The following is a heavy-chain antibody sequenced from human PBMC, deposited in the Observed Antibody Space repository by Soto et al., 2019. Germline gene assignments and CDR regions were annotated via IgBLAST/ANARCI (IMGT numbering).Heavy chain of an antibody. D-gene: IGHD1-7*01. J-gene: IGHJ6*02. V-gene: IGHV2-5*02. CDR1: GFSLNTNGMG. Sequence: QITLKESGPTLVRPTQTLTLTCSFSGFSLNTNGMGVGWIRQPPGKALELLAFIYWDEVKRYSPSLKTRLTVTTATSKNAVVLTLTNLDLLDTGTYCCAGWNYESGLDVWGQGTTVTVSS. CDR2: IYWDEVK. CDR3: AGWNYESGLDV.